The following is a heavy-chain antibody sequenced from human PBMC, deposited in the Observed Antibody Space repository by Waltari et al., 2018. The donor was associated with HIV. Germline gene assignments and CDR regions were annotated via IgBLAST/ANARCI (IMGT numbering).Heavy chain of an antibody. CDR1: GYNFNNYG. V-gene: IGHV1-18*01. CDR2: ISGRNGDT. D-gene: IGHD4-17*01. J-gene: IGHJ5*02. CDR3: ARAAYGDFLYSWIDP. Sequence: QIQVVQSGGEVKKPGASVKVSCKTSGYNFNNYGITWVRQAPGQGLVGKGRISGRNGDTRYAQKFQGRVIMTIDTSTNSGYLELQSLTSDDTADYYCARAAYGDFLYSWIDPWGQGTPVIVSS.